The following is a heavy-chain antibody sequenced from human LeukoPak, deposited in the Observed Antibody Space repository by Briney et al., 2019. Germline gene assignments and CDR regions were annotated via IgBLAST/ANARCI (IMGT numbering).Heavy chain of an antibody. CDR3: ARDQAYSFDY. CDR2: IGSSSSPI. Sequence: PGGFLRLSCAASGFTFSAYIMNWVRQAPEKGLEWVSYIGSSSSPIYYADSVKGRFTISRDNAKNSLYLQMDSLRAEDTAVYYCARDQAYSFDYWGQGTLVTVSS. V-gene: IGHV3-48*01. D-gene: IGHD4-11*01. J-gene: IGHJ4*02. CDR1: GFTFSAYI.